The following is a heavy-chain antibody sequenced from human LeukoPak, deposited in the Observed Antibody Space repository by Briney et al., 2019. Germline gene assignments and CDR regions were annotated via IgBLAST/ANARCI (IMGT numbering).Heavy chain of an antibody. D-gene: IGHD3-3*02. J-gene: IGHJ4*02. V-gene: IGHV3-48*04. CDR2: ISGSGSTI. Sequence: GGSLRLSCAASGFTFDNYNMHWVRQPPGKGLEWVSHISGSGSTILYADSVKGRFTISRDNAKNSLYLQMNSLRAEDTAVYYCARDPIFNRGIYYFDYWGQGTLVTVSS. CDR1: GFTFDNYN. CDR3: ARDPIFNRGIYYFDY.